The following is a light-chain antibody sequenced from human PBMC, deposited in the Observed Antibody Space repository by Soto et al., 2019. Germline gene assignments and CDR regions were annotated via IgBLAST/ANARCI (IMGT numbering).Light chain of an antibody. CDR2: GVS. J-gene: IGKJ1*01. V-gene: IGKV3-20*01. CDR1: QTVTSGY. Sequence: IVLTQSPDTLSLSPGERATLSCRASQTVTSGYLAWYQQKTGQAPRLLIYGVSTGATGIPDRFSGSGSGTDFTLTISRLEPEDFAVYYCQQYGSSPPWTFGQGTKVDIK. CDR3: QQYGSSPPWT.